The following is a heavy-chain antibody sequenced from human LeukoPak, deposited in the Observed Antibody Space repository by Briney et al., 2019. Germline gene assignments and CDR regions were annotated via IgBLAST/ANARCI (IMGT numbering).Heavy chain of an antibody. Sequence: ASVNVSCKASRYNXTGYGISGVRQAPGQGLEWMGWKISYNGNTNYAQKLQGRVTMTTDTSTSTAYMELRSLRSDNTGVYYCARERHYGDYETWFDPWGQGTLVTVSS. CDR2: KISYNGNT. J-gene: IGHJ5*02. V-gene: IGHV1-18*01. CDR1: RYNXTGYG. CDR3: ARERHYGDYETWFDP. D-gene: IGHD4-17*01.